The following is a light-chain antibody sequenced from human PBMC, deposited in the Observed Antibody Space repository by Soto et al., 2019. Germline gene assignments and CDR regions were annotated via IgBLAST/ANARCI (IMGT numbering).Light chain of an antibody. Sequence: EVVLTQSPVTLSLSPGERATLSCRASQSFRGLLAWYQQKPGQAPRLLIYDAYNRATGIPPWFRGSGSGTDFTLTSSSVEPEDFAVYICQQRSNWPPTFGQGTRLEIK. CDR3: QQRSNWPPT. J-gene: IGKJ5*01. CDR1: QSFRGL. CDR2: DAY. V-gene: IGKV3-11*01.